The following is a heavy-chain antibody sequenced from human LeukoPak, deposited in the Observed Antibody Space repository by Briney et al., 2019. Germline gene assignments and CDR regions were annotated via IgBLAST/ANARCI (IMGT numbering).Heavy chain of an antibody. Sequence: GEYLKISCKGSGYSFTSYWIGWVRQMPGKGLEWMGIIYPGDSDTRYSPSFQGQVTISADKSISTAYLQWSSLKASDTAMYYCARQVAYSNSYFDYWGQGTLVTVSS. CDR1: GYSFTSYW. V-gene: IGHV5-51*01. CDR2: IYPGDSDT. D-gene: IGHD4-11*01. CDR3: ARQVAYSNSYFDY. J-gene: IGHJ4*02.